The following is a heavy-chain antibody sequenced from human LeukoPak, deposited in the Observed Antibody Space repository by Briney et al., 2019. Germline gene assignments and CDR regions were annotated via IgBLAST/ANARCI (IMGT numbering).Heavy chain of an antibody. CDR2: IIPIFGTA. Sequence: GASVKVSCKASGGTFSSYAISWVRQAPGQGLEWMGGIIPIFGTANYAQKFQGRVTITADESTSTAYMELSSLRSEDTAVYYCARSKYQLLIDNWFDPWGQGTPVTVSS. CDR1: GGTFSSYA. CDR3: ARSKYQLLIDNWFDP. D-gene: IGHD2-2*01. J-gene: IGHJ5*02. V-gene: IGHV1-69*13.